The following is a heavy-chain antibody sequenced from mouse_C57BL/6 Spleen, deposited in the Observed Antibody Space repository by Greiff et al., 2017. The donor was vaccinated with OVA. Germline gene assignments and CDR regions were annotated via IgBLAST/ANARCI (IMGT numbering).Heavy chain of an antibody. CDR3: ASPARYGSSYWYFDV. CDR2: IDPEDGET. D-gene: IGHD1-1*01. Sequence: VHVKQSGAELVKPGASVKLSCTASGFNIKDYYMHWVKQRTEQGLEWIGRIDPEDGETKYAPKFQGKATITADTSSNTAYLQLSSLTSEDTAVYYCASPARYGSSYWYFDVWGTGTTVTVSS. V-gene: IGHV14-2*01. J-gene: IGHJ1*03. CDR1: GFNIKDYY.